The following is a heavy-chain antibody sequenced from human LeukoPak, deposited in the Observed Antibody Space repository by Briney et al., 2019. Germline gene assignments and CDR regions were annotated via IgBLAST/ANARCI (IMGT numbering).Heavy chain of an antibody. CDR2: IKQDGSEK. CDR1: GFTFSSYW. V-gene: IGHV3-7*01. D-gene: IGHD1-14*01. CDR3: ARGITTGIDFFDP. Sequence: PGGPLRLSCAASGFTFSSYWMSWVRQAPGKGLEWVANIKQDGSEKYYVDSVKGRFTISRDNARNSLYLQMNSLRAEDTAVYYCARGITTGIDFFDPWGQGTLVTVSS. J-gene: IGHJ5*02.